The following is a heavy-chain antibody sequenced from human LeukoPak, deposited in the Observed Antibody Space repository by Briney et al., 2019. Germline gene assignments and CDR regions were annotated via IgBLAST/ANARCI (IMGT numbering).Heavy chain of an antibody. D-gene: IGHD2-8*01. Sequence: SGPTLVNPTQTLTLTCTFSGFSLSTSGVGVGWIRQPPGKALEWLALIYWNDDKRYSPSLKSRLTITKDTSKNQVVLTMTNMDPVDTATYYCAHMYCTHINCPHYFEYSGQGTLVTVSS. V-gene: IGHV2-5*01. CDR1: GFSLSTSGVG. CDR2: IYWNDDK. J-gene: IGHJ4*02. CDR3: AHMYCTHINCPHYFEY.